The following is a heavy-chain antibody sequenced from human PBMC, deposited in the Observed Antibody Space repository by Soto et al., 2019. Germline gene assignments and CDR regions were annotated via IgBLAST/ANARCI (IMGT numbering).Heavy chain of an antibody. CDR2: ISDSDGGT. V-gene: IGHV3-23*01. J-gene: IGHJ4*02. CDR3: AKGRTFFDF. CDR1: GFAFSAYA. Sequence: PGGSLRLSCAASGFAFSAYAMTWVRQAPGKGLEWVSDISDSDGGTHYADSVKGRFTISRDNAKNTLYLQMDRLRVEDAAVYYCAKGRTFFDFWRQGTLVTVSS.